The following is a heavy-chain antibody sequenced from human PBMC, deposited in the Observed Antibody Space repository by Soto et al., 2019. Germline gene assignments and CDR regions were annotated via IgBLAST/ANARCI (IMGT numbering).Heavy chain of an antibody. CDR1: GGSISGSSYY. CDR2: IYYSGST. D-gene: IGHD2-15*01. CDR3: ARHGDMESDY. Sequence: QLQLQESGPGLVKPSETLSLTCTVSGGSISGSSYYWGWIRQPPGKGLEWIGSIYYSGSTYYNPSLKSRVTISVDTSKNQFSLKLSSVTAADTAVYYCARHGDMESDYWGQGTLVTVSS. J-gene: IGHJ4*02. V-gene: IGHV4-39*01.